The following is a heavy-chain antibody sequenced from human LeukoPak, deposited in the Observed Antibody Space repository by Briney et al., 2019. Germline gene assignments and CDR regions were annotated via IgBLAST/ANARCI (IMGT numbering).Heavy chain of an antibody. CDR2: INHSGST. V-gene: IGHV4-34*01. CDR3: ARRGYDSSGYYYAY. D-gene: IGHD3-22*01. CDR1: GGSFSGYY. J-gene: IGHJ4*02. Sequence: PSETLSLTCAVYGGSFSGYYWSWIRQPPGKGLEWIGEINHSGSTYYNPSLKSRVTISVDTSKNQFSLKLSSVTAADTAVHYCARRGYDSSGYYYAYWGQGTLVTVSS.